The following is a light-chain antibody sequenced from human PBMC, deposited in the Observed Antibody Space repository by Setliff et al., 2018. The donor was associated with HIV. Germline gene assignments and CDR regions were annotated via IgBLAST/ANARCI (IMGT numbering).Light chain of an antibody. CDR3: CSYAGSSTFI. V-gene: IGLV2-23*02. J-gene: IGLJ2*01. CDR1: SSNVGNYNL. CDR2: EVD. Sequence: SALAQPASVSGSPGQSITISCTGTSSNVGNYNLVSWYQQHPGNAPKLIVYEVDKRPSGASSRFSGSKSGNTASLAISGLQAEDEADYYCCSYAGSSTFIFGGGTKVTVL.